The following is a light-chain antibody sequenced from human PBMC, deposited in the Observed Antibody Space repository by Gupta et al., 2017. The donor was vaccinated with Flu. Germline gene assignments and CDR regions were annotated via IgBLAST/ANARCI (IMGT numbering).Light chain of an antibody. CDR1: QSSSSD. J-gene: IGKJ5*01. Sequence: EIAPLPCRASQSSSSDLAWYQQKPGQAPRLLIYEASNRATGIPARFSGSGSGTDFTLTISSLEPEDFAVYYCQQHSNWPPITFGQGTRLEIK. CDR2: EAS. CDR3: QQHSNWPPIT. V-gene: IGKV3-11*01.